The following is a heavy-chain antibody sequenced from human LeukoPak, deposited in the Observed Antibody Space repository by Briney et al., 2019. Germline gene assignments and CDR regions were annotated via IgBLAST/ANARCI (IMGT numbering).Heavy chain of an antibody. J-gene: IGHJ4*02. CDR1: GGSLSSYH. Sequence: PSETLSLTCTVFGGSLSSYHWVWVRQPPGKGLEWIGLIYSSGSIKYNPSLKSRLTISLDTSKNQISLKLTSVTAADTAIYYCARQFEFWGQGTLVTVSS. CDR3: ARQFEF. V-gene: IGHV4-59*08. CDR2: IYSSGSI.